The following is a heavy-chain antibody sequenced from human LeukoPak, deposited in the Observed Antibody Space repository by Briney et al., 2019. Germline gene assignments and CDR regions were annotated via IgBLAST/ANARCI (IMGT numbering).Heavy chain of an antibody. CDR1: GYTFTSYG. D-gene: IGHD1-1*01. V-gene: IGHV1-69*04. J-gene: IGHJ2*01. CDR2: IIPILGIA. Sequence: SVKVSCKASGYTFTSYGISWVRQAPGQGLEWMGRIIPILGIANYAQKFQGRVTMTRDTSTSTVYMELSSLRSEDTAVYYCATKTPYNWNDVGWYFDLWGRGTLVTVSS. CDR3: ATKTPYNWNDVGWYFDL.